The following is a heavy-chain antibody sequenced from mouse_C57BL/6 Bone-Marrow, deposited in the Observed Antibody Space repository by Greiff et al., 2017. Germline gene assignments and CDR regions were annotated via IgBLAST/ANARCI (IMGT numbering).Heavy chain of an antibody. CDR1: GFNIKDDY. D-gene: IGHD2-10*01. CDR3: LLWDY. V-gene: IGHV14-4*01. Sequence: VQLKESGAELVRPGASVKLSCTASGFNIKDDYMHWVKQRPEQGLEWIGWIDPENGDTEYASQFQGKATITADTSSNTAYLQLSSLTSEDTAVYYCLLWDYWGQGTTLTVSS. J-gene: IGHJ2*01. CDR2: IDPENGDT.